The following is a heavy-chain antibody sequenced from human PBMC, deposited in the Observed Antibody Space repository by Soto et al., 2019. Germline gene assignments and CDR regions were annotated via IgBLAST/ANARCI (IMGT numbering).Heavy chain of an antibody. CDR2: ISHDGSHK. CDR3: ATWEERYFQD. V-gene: IGHV3-30*03. Sequence: GGSLRLSCAASGFTFSSYGMHWVRQAPGKGLEWVAVISHDGSHKYTADSVKGRFTISRDDSKNALYLQMNSLRVEDTAIYYCATWEERYFQDWGQGTLVTVSS. J-gene: IGHJ1*01. D-gene: IGHD1-26*01. CDR1: GFTFSSYG.